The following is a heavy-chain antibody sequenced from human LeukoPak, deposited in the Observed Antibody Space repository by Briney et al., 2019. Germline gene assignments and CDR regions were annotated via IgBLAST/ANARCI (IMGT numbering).Heavy chain of an antibody. V-gene: IGHV4-59*08. CDR1: GGSISSYY. J-gene: IGHJ4*02. D-gene: IGHD6-19*01. CDR3: ARLSAVAGGDY. CDR2: IYYSGST. Sequence: PSETLSLTCTVSGGSISSYYWSWIRQPPGKGLEWIGYIYYSGSTNTNPSLKSRVTISVDTSKNQFSLKLSSVTAADTAVYYCARLSAVAGGDYRGQGTLVTVSS.